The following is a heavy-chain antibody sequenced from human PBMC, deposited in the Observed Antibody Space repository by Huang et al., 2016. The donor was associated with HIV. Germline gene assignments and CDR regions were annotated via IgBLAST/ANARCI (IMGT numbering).Heavy chain of an antibody. V-gene: IGHV3-30*18. Sequence: QVHLVESGGGVVQPGGSLRLSCAASGFKLSGFGMHWVRQAPGKGLEWVAVISYEGRSQFYTDSLKGRFTISRDNSDNTLSLQMKGLRPDDTAVYYCAKESRWFSDFDHWGQGVLVSVSS. CDR2: ISYEGRSQ. J-gene: IGHJ4*02. CDR1: GFKLSGFG. CDR3: AKESRWFSDFDH. D-gene: IGHD2-15*01.